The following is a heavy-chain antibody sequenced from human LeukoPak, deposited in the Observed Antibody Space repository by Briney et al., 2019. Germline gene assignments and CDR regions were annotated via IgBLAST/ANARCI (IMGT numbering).Heavy chain of an antibody. V-gene: IGHV3-74*01. J-gene: IGHJ4*02. D-gene: IGHD1-26*01. CDR2: ISSDGSDI. Sequence: GGSLRLSCAASGFTFRSYWMHWVRQAPGKGLVWVSRISSDGSDITYADSVKGRFTISRDNAKNTLYLQMNSLGAEDTAVYYCARALPPSIKTPWEWGQETLVTVSS. CDR1: GFTFRSYW. CDR3: ARALPPSIKTPWE.